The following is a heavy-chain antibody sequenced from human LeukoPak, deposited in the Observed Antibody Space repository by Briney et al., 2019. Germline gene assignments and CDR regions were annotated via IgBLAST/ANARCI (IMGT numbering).Heavy chain of an antibody. CDR2: ISAYNGNT. V-gene: IGHV1-18*01. J-gene: IGHJ6*03. CDR1: YYTFTNYG. Sequence: ASVKVSCKASYYTFTNYGITWVRQAPGQGLEWMGWISAYNGNTFYAQNLQGRVTMTTDTSTSTAYMELTSLTSDDTAVYYCARVLEITNYYYYMDVWGKGTTVTVSS. D-gene: IGHD1-1*01. CDR3: ARVLEITNYYYYMDV.